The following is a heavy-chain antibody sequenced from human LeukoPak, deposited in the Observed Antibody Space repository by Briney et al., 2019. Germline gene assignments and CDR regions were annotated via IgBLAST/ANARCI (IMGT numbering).Heavy chain of an antibody. D-gene: IGHD6-19*01. CDR3: AKGAGPPWFDP. V-gene: IGHV4-34*01. CDR2: INHSGVT. Sequence: PSETLSLTCAVYAESFSTYYWSWIRQPPGKGLEWIGDINHSGVTNYNPSLKSRVTMSVDTSENQFSLRLSSVTAADTAVYYCAKGAGPPWFDPWGQGTLVTVSS. CDR1: AESFSTYY. J-gene: IGHJ5*02.